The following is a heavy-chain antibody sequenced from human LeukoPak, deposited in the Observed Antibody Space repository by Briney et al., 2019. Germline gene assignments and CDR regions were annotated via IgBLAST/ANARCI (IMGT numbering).Heavy chain of an antibody. Sequence: SETLSLTCTVSGGSISSSSYYWGWIRQPPGKGLEWIGSIYYSGSTYYNPSLKSRVTISVDTSKNQFSLKLSSVTAADTAVYYCARVNLSKKGGYYFDYWGQGTLVTVSS. CDR1: GGSISSSSYY. J-gene: IGHJ4*02. V-gene: IGHV4-39*07. CDR3: ARVNLSKKGGYYFDY. D-gene: IGHD1-26*01. CDR2: IYYSGST.